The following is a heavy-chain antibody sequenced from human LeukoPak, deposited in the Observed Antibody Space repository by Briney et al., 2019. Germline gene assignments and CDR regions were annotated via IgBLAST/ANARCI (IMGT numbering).Heavy chain of an antibody. V-gene: IGHV3-53*01. J-gene: IGHJ4*02. CDR2: IYSGGGT. CDR1: GFIVSNNY. Sequence: GGSLRLSCAASGFIVSNNYMSWVRQAPGKGLEWVSVIYSGGGTFYADSVKGRFTISRDNSKNTLYLQMNSLRAEDTAVYYCARGGGDDYWGQGTLVTVSS. CDR3: ARGGGDDY. D-gene: IGHD4-17*01.